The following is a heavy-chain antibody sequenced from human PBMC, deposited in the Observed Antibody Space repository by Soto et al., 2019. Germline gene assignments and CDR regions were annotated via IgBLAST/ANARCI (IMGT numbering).Heavy chain of an antibody. CDR2: IIPIFGTA. CDR1: GGTFSSYA. D-gene: IGHD2-2*01. Sequence: SVKVSCKASGGTFSSYAISWVRQAPVQGLEWMGWIIPIFGTANYAQKFQGRVTITADKSTSTAYMELSSLRSEDTAVYYCATAKRASIVVVPAADGALLGMDVWGQGTTLTVSS. CDR3: ATAKRASIVVVPAADGALLGMDV. V-gene: IGHV1-69*06. J-gene: IGHJ6*02.